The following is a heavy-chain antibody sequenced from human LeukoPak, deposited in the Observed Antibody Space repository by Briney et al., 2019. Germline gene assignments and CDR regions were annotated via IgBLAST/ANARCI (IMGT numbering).Heavy chain of an antibody. CDR1: GFTFSDYG. Sequence: GGSLRLSCVASGFTFSDYGMSWVRHSPEKGLEWVAGISGSGDHTYYGDSVKGRFIISRDNSRNTVYLQLNSLTAEDTALYYCVKPPEWLRLRADAFATWRQGTRVTVSS. V-gene: IGHV3-23*01. CDR2: ISGSGDHT. CDR3: VKPPEWLRLRADAFAT. J-gene: IGHJ3*02. D-gene: IGHD5-12*01.